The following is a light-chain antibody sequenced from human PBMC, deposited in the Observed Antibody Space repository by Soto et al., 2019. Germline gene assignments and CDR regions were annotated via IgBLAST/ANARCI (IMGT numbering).Light chain of an antibody. CDR1: QDIRTE. CDR2: ATS. J-gene: IGKJ1*01. CDR3: LQDYSYPRT. V-gene: IGKV1-6*01. Sequence: AIQMTQSPSSLSASVGDRVTITCRASQDIRTELGWYQRKPGNAPKLLIYATSILQSGVPSRFSGIGSGTDFTLTISSLQPEDFATYYCLQDYSYPRTFGQGTKVEIK.